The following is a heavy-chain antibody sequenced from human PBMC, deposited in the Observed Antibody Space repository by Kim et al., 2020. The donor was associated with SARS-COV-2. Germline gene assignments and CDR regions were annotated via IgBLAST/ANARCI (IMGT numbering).Heavy chain of an antibody. CDR3: TRGGWRRPH. CDR1: GFTFGDYA. J-gene: IGHJ4*02. Sequence: GGSLRLSCTASGFTFGDYAMTWVRQAPGKGLEWVGCIRSDGYGGKVEYAASGQGRFTISTDDTNNIPYLQMKSLKTEDTAVYYCTRGGWRRPHWGQGTLVTVSS. CDR2: IRSDGYGGKV. D-gene: IGHD2-15*01. V-gene: IGHV3-49*04.